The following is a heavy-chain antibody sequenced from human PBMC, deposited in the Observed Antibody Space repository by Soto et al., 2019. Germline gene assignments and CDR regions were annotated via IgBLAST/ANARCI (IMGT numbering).Heavy chain of an antibody. CDR3: AKCMQAYWNYDAHHI. Sequence: LRLSCAASGFTFSTYSMTWVRQAPGKGLEWVAHITATGGSTYYADSVRGRFTISRDTSGNTLYLQMNSLRAEDTALYYCAKCMQAYWNYDAHHIWGQGTMVTVSS. CDR2: ITATGGST. J-gene: IGHJ3*02. V-gene: IGHV3-23*01. D-gene: IGHD1-7*01. CDR1: GFTFSTYS.